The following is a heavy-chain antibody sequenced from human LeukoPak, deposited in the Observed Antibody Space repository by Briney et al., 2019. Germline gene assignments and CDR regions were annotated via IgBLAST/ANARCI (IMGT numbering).Heavy chain of an antibody. CDR3: AREATDIRDYAFDI. CDR2: IIPIFGTA. Sequence: SVKVSCKASGGTFSSYAISGVRQAPGQGLEWMGGIIPIFGTANYAQKFQGRVTITADESTSTAYMELSSLRSEDTAVYYCAREATDIRDYAFDIWGQGTMVTVSS. CDR1: GGTFSSYA. J-gene: IGHJ3*02. D-gene: IGHD5-24*01. V-gene: IGHV1-69*13.